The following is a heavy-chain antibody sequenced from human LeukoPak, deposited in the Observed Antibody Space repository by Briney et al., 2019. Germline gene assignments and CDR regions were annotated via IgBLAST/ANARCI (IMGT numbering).Heavy chain of an antibody. V-gene: IGHV3-30*04. J-gene: IGHJ4*02. CDR2: ISYDGSNK. CDR3: ARVFRQQLVSVEDDY. D-gene: IGHD6-13*01. CDR1: GFTFSSYA. Sequence: PGGSLRLSCAASGFTFSSYAMHWVRQAPGKGLEWVAVISYDGSNKYYADSVKGRFTISRDNSKNTLYLQMNSLRAEDTAVYYCARVFRQQLVSVEDDYWGQGTLVTVCS.